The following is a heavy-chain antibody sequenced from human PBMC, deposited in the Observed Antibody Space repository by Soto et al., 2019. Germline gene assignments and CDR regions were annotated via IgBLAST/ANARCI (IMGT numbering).Heavy chain of an antibody. CDR3: ARGYLTDCSGGSCYSYYYYGMDV. D-gene: IGHD2-15*01. J-gene: IGHJ6*02. CDR2: IYYSGST. Sequence: QVQLQESGPGLVKPSQTLSLTCTVSGGSISSGDYYWSWIRQPPGKGLEWIGYIYYSGSTYYNPSLKSRVTISVDTSKNQFSLKLSSVTAADTAVYYCARGYLTDCSGGSCYSYYYYGMDVWGQGTTVTVSS. CDR1: GGSISSGDYY. V-gene: IGHV4-30-4*01.